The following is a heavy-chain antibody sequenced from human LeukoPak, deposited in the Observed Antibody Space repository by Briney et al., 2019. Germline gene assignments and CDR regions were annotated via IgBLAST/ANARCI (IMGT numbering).Heavy chain of an antibody. V-gene: IGHV3-30*02. CDR3: ARVQGAAAGNPRDYGMDV. Sequence: GGSLRLSCAASGFTFSSYGMHWVRQAPGKGLEWVAFIRYDGSNKYYADSVKGRFTISRDNSKNTLYLQMNSLRAEDTAVYYCARVQGAAAGNPRDYGMDVWGQGTTVTVSS. J-gene: IGHJ6*02. D-gene: IGHD6-13*01. CDR2: IRYDGSNK. CDR1: GFTFSSYG.